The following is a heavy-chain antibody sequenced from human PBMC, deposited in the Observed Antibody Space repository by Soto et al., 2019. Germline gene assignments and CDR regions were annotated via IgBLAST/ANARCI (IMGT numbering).Heavy chain of an antibody. CDR1: VASFSTVVYF. J-gene: IGHJ4*02. V-gene: IGHV4-39*01. D-gene: IGHD1-26*01. CDR2: TFYSGTT. Sequence: QLQLQESGPGLWKPSRTLPLPARVSVASFSTVVYFWGWFARPPGQGLEWLATTFYSGTTYYNPSLKSRLTISADTSKNQFSLKLSSVTAADTAVYYCVRRLNSGSGRDYFDYWGQGSLVTVSS. CDR3: VRRLNSGSGRDYFDY.